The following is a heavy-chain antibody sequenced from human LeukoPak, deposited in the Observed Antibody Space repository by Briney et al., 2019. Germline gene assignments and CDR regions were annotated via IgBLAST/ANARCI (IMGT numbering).Heavy chain of an antibody. CDR3: ARAVAARPSDAFDI. CDR2: IIPIFGTA. J-gene: IGHJ3*02. D-gene: IGHD6-6*01. Sequence: SVKVSCKASGGTFSSYAISWVRQAPGQGLEWMGGIIPIFGTANYAQKFQGRVTITTDESTSTAYMELSSLRSEDTAVYYCARAVAARPSDAFDIWGQGTMVTVSS. CDR1: GGTFSSYA. V-gene: IGHV1-69*05.